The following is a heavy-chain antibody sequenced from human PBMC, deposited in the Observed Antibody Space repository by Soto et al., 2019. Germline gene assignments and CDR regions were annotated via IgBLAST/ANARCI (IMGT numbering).Heavy chain of an antibody. CDR1: GITFTNYW. V-gene: IGHV3-74*01. CDR2: VDSDGRGT. J-gene: IGHJ4*02. CDR3: GTVFER. Sequence: EVQLVESGGGSVQPGGSLRLSCVASGITFTNYWMHWVRQVPGKGLVWVARVDSDGRGTSYADFVKGRFTISRDNAKNTLYHQRNRLGVEDTAMYYCGTVFERWGQGIPVTVSS. D-gene: IGHD1-1*01.